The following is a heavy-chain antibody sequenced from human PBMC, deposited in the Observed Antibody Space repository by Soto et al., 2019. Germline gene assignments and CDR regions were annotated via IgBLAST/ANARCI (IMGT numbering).Heavy chain of an antibody. CDR3: ARTWLAGGTPADAFDI. Sequence: SETLSLTCAVSASSISSAYFRGWIRQPPGKGLEWIATIFHTGGTYYNPSLKSRVTISVDTSNNQFSLRLNSVTAADTALYFCARTWLAGGTPADAFDIWGQGTMVTVSS. J-gene: IGHJ3*02. V-gene: IGHV4-38-2*01. D-gene: IGHD2-15*01. CDR2: IFHTGGT. CDR1: ASSISSAYF.